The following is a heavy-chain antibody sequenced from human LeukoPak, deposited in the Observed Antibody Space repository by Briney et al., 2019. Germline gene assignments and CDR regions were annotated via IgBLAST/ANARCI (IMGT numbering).Heavy chain of an antibody. V-gene: IGHV4-39*01. CDR1: GGSISSSAYH. Sequence: SETLSLTCTVSGGSISSSAYHWARTRQPPGKGLEWIGNIYYSGGTYYKPSLKSRITISLDTSKNQFSLRLSSVTAADTAVYYCARQTSLGFDIWGQGTMVTVSS. J-gene: IGHJ3*02. CDR2: IYYSGGT. CDR3: ARQTSLGFDI.